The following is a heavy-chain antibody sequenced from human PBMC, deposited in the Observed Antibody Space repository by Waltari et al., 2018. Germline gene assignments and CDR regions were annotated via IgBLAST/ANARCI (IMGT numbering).Heavy chain of an antibody. CDR1: GGSISSYY. Sequence: QVQLQESGPGLVKPSETLSLTCTVSGGSISSYYWSWIRQPAGKGLEWIGRIYTSGRTNYSPSLKMRVSRSVEPSKNPFPRKLSAVTAAATAVYYCARGGGQRDTGYYYYYYMDVWGKGTTVTISS. V-gene: IGHV4-4*07. CDR2: IYTSGRT. CDR3: ARGGGQRDTGYYYYYYMDV. J-gene: IGHJ6*03. D-gene: IGHD5-18*01.